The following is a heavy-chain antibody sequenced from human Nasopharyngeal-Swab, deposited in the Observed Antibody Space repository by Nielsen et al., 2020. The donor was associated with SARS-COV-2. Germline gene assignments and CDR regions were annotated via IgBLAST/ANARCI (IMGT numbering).Heavy chain of an antibody. CDR2: IYYSGST. D-gene: IGHD2-15*01. J-gene: IGHJ3*02. V-gene: IGHV4-59*12. Sequence: WIRQPPGKGLEWIGYIYYSGSTNYNPSLKSRVTMSVDTSKNQFSLKLSSVTAADTAVYYCARDGADIVVVVAATPDAFDIWGQGTMVTVSS. CDR3: ARDGADIVVVVAATPDAFDI.